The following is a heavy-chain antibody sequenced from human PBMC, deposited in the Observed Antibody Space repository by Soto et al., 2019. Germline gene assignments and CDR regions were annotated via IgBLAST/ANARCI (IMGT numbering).Heavy chain of an antibody. D-gene: IGHD4-17*01. CDR1: GFTFSSYG. V-gene: IGHV3-30*18. J-gene: IGHJ6*02. CDR2: ISYDGSNK. Sequence: GGSLRLSCAASGFTFSSYGMHWVRQAPGKGLEWVAVISYDGSNKYYADSVKGRFTISRDNSKNTLYLQMNSLRAEDTAVYYCAKGNGDYVVYYYYYGMDVWGQGTTVTVSS. CDR3: AKGNGDYVVYYYYYGMDV.